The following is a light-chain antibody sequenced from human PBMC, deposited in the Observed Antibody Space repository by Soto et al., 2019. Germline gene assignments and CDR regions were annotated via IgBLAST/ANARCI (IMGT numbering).Light chain of an antibody. CDR2: EVS. Sequence: QSVLTQPPSASGSPGQSVTISCTGTSSDGGGYNYVSWYQQHPGKAPKLMIYEVSKRHSGVPDRFSGSKSGNTASLTVSGLQAEEEADYYCSSYAGSNLGVFGGGTQRTVL. V-gene: IGLV2-8*01. J-gene: IGLJ2*01. CDR3: SSYAGSNLGV. CDR1: SSDGGGYNY.